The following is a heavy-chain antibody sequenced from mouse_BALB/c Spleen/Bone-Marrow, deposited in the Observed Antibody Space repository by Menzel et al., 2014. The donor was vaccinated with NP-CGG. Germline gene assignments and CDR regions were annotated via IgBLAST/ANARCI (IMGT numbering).Heavy chain of an antibody. CDR1: GYTFTNSW. CDR2: INPGTDYT. V-gene: IGHV1-7*01. J-gene: IGHJ3*01. D-gene: IGHD4-1*01. CDR3: ANSRTGIPY. Sequence: QVQLQQSGAELAKPGASVKMSCKASGYTFTNSWMHWVKQRPGQGLEWIGYINPGTDYTEYEQKFKDKATLTADRSSSTAYMQLIGLSSEDSAVYFCANSRTGIPYWGQGTLVTVSA.